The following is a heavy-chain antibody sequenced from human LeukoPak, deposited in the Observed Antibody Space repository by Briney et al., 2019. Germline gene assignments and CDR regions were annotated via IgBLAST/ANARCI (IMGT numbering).Heavy chain of an antibody. CDR1: GFTFSSYA. V-gene: IGHV3-23*01. CDR3: AKDPQRHTPEDI. Sequence: GGSLRLSCAASGFTFSSYAMSWVRQAPGEGLEWVSGVSGGGGSIDYADSVKGRFTLSRDNSDNMLYLQMDSLRAEDTAVYYCAKDPQRHTPEDIWGQGTLVTVSS. J-gene: IGHJ3*02. D-gene: IGHD1-14*01. CDR2: VSGGGGSI.